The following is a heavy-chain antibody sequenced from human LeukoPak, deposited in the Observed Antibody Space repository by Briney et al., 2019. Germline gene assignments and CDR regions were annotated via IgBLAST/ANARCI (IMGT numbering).Heavy chain of an antibody. V-gene: IGHV3-30*04. CDR1: GFTFSSYA. CDR3: ARGEYGYALGAFDY. J-gene: IGHJ4*02. CDR2: MSFDGSQT. D-gene: IGHD2-2*01. Sequence: PGGSLRLSCAASGFTFSSYAMHWVRQAPGKGLEWVAVMSFDGSQTYYADFVKGRFTISRDNSKSTLYLQMNSLRAEDTAVYYCARGEYGYALGAFDYWGQGTLVTVSS.